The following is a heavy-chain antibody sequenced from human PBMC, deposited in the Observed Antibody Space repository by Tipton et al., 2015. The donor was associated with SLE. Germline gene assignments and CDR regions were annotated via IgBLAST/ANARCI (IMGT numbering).Heavy chain of an antibody. CDR3: AKDRYCSGGTCFASYFDH. D-gene: IGHD2-15*01. CDR1: GFTFSSYT. Sequence: SLRLSCAASGFTFSSYTMNWVRQAPGKGLEWVSYISGGGGRTYYADSVKGRFTISRDNSKNTLYLQMSSLRAEDTAVYYCAKDRYCSGGTCFASYFDHWGQGNLVTVSS. V-gene: IGHV3-23*01. CDR2: ISGGGGRT. J-gene: IGHJ4*02.